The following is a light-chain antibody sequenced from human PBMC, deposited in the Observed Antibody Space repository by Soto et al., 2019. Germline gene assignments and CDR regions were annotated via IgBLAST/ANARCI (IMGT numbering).Light chain of an antibody. CDR1: QSISSY. J-gene: IGKJ1*01. CDR3: QQSYSTPQT. CDR2: GAS. Sequence: DIQMTQYPSSLSASFGDRITITCRASQSISSYLNWYQQKPGKAPKLLIYGASNLQSGVPSRFSGSGSGTDFTLTISSLQPGDFATYFCQQSYSTPQTFGQGTKVDIK. V-gene: IGKV1-39*01.